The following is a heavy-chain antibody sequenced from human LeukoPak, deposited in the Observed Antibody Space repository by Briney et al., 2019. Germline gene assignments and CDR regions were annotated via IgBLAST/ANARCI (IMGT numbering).Heavy chain of an antibody. D-gene: IGHD6-13*01. CDR3: ARRPYSSSWYYFDY. Sequence: GGSLRLSCAASGFTFSDYYMSWIRQAPGKGLEWVSYISSSGTTIYYADSVKGRFTISRDNAKNSLYLQMNSLRAEDTAVYYCARRPYSSSWYYFDYWGQGTLVTVSS. CDR2: ISSSGTTI. J-gene: IGHJ4*02. CDR1: GFTFSDYY. V-gene: IGHV3-11*04.